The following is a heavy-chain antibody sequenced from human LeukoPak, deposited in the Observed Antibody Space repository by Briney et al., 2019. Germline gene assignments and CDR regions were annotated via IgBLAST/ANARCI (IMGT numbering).Heavy chain of an antibody. J-gene: IGHJ2*01. Sequence: GGSLRLSCAASAFTFSNYDMHWVRQATGKGLEWVSAIGTAGDTYYPGSVKGRFTISRENAKNSLYLQMNSLRAGDTAVYYCARGVGVWHFDLWGRGTLVTVSS. CDR3: ARGVGVWHFDL. D-gene: IGHD3-3*01. CDR1: AFTFSNYD. CDR2: IGTAGDT. V-gene: IGHV3-13*04.